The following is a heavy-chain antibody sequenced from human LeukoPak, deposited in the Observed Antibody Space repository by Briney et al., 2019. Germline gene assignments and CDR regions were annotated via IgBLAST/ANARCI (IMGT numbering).Heavy chain of an antibody. CDR1: GYTFTSYG. Sequence: ASVKVSCKASGYTFTSYGISWVRQAPGQGLEWMGWISAYNGNTNYAQKFQGRVTMTRNTSISTAYMELSSLRSEDTAVYYCAIWGYYYDSSGSSAGYFDYWGQGTLVTVSS. CDR3: AIWGYYYDSSGSSAGYFDY. J-gene: IGHJ4*02. V-gene: IGHV1-18*01. CDR2: ISAYNGNT. D-gene: IGHD3-22*01.